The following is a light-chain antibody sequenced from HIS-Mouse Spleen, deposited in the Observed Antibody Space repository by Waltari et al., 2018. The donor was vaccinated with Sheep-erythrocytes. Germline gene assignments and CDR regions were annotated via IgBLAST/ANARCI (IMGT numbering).Light chain of an antibody. CDR3: CSYAGSSTPWV. Sequence: QSALTQPASVSVSPGQSITITCPGTSSDVGSYNLVSWYQQHPGKAPKLMIYEGSKRPSGVSNRFSGSKSGNTASLTISGLQAEDEADYYCCSYAGSSTPWVFGGGTKLTVL. CDR2: EGS. J-gene: IGLJ3*02. V-gene: IGLV2-23*01. CDR1: SSDVGSYNL.